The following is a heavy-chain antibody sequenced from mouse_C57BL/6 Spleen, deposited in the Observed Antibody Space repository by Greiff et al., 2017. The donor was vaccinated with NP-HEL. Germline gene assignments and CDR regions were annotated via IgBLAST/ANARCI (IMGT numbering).Heavy chain of an antibody. CDR2: ISSGGSYT. V-gene: IGHV5-6*01. CDR1: GFTFSSYG. Sequence: EVQLVESGGDLVKPGGSLKLSCAASGFTFSSYGMSWVRQTPDKRLEWVATISSGGSYTYYPDSVKGRFTISRDNAKNTLYLQMSSLKSEDTAMYYCAIQAYDDDGPFAYWGQGTLVTVSA. D-gene: IGHD2-4*01. CDR3: AIQAYDDDGPFAY. J-gene: IGHJ3*01.